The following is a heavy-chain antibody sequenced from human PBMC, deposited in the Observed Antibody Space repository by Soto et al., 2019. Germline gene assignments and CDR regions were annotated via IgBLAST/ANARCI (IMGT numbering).Heavy chain of an antibody. V-gene: IGHV4-34*01. Sequence: ETLSLTCAVYGGSFSGYYWSWIRQPPGKGLEWIGEINHSGSTNYNPSLKSRVTISVDKSKNQSSLKLSSVTAADTAVYYCARGSAAAGTYYYYYYGMDVWGQGTTVTVSS. CDR3: ARGSAAAGTYYYYYYGMDV. CDR1: GGSFSGYY. CDR2: INHSGST. D-gene: IGHD6-13*01. J-gene: IGHJ6*02.